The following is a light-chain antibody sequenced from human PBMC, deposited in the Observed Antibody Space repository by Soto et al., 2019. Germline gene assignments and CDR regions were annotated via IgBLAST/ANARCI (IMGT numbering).Light chain of an antibody. V-gene: IGKV3-15*01. CDR1: QSVSSN. Sequence: EIVMTQSPATLSVSPGERATLSCRASQSVSSNLAWYHQNPGQAPRLLIYGASTRATGIPARFSGSGSGTDFTLTISSLQSEDFAVYYCQQYNNWPPIITFGPGTKVDIK. CDR2: GAS. CDR3: QQYNNWPPIIT. J-gene: IGKJ3*01.